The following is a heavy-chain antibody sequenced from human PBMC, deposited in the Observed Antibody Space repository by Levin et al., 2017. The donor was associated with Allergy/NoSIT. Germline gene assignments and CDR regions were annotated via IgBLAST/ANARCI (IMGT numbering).Heavy chain of an antibody. CDR2: IHSGGET. J-gene: IGHJ4*02. CDR1: GFTVSNTY. CDR3: ARAGTDNERGGYGPTDY. D-gene: IGHD3-22*01. Sequence: LSLPCAASGFTVSNTYMEWVRQAPGKGLEWVSVIHSGGETYYADAVKGRFTISRDNSKNTLYLQMNTLRPEDSAVYFCARAGTDNERGGYGPTDYWGQGTLFTVSS. V-gene: IGHV3-66*01.